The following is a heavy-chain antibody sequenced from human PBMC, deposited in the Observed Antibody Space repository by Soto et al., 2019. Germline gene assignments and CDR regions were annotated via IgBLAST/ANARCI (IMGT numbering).Heavy chain of an antibody. J-gene: IGHJ4*02. D-gene: IGHD2-8*02. CDR2: ISSDGNHQ. CDR3: SRGTYYPQSTGLHADY. V-gene: IGHV3-30*03. CDR1: GFIFNDYA. Sequence: GGSLRLSCATSGFIFNDYAMYWVRQAPGQGLEWVAMISSDGNHQFYVDNVRGRFTVSRDNSKNTLYLQMNSLRPEDTAPYYCSRGTYYPQSTGLHADYWGPGTVVTVSS.